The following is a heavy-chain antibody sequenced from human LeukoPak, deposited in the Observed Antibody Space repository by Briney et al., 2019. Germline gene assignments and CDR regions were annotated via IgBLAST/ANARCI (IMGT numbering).Heavy chain of an antibody. J-gene: IGHJ5*02. D-gene: IGHD2-15*01. Sequence: GGSLRLSCAASGFTFSSYSMNWVRQAPGKGLEWVSSISSSSSYIYYADSVKGRFTISRDNSKNTLYLQMNSLRAEDTAVYYCARDAGYCSGGSCYSDNWFDPWGQGTLVTVSS. CDR2: ISSSSSYI. CDR1: GFTFSSYS. V-gene: IGHV3-21*01. CDR3: ARDAGYCSGGSCYSDNWFDP.